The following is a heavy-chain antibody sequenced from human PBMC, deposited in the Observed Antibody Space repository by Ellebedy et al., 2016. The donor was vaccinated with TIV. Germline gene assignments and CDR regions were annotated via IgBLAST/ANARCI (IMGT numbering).Heavy chain of an antibody. CDR1: GGSISSSSYY. V-gene: IGHV4-39*01. D-gene: IGHD3-22*01. Sequence: SETLSLXCTVSGGSISSSSYYWVWLRQPPGKGLEWIGSNYYSGSTYYNPSLKSRVTISVDTSKNQFSLKLSSVTAADTAVYYCARPNYSGYLSIRPNWFDPWGQGTLVTVSS. J-gene: IGHJ5*02. CDR3: ARPNYSGYLSIRPNWFDP. CDR2: NYYSGST.